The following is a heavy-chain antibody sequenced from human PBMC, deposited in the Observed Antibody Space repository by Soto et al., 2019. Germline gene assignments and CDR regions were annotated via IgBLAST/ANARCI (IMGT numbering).Heavy chain of an antibody. CDR3: AARNFWSGPSAHRSLDY. D-gene: IGHD3-3*01. CDR1: GDSINSSHW. CDR2: ISHNGST. J-gene: IGHJ4*02. Sequence: SETLSLTCVVSGDSINSSHWWSWVRQPPGKGLEWIGQISHNGSTNYNQSLTSRVTISVDKSKNNFSLKLTSVTAADTAVYYCAARNFWSGPSAHRSLDYWGQGTLVTVSS. V-gene: IGHV4-4*02.